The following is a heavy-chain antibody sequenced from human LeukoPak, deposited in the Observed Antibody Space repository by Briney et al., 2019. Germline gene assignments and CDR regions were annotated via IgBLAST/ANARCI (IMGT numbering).Heavy chain of an antibody. D-gene: IGHD3-10*01. V-gene: IGHV4-59*11. CDR1: GGSLSSQY. CDR3: AREKQTLLWFGEMGENYYVFDY. J-gene: IGHJ4*02. CDR2: IYYRGST. Sequence: PSETLSLTCTVSGGSLSSQYWSWIRQPPGKGLEWIGYIYYRGSTNYNPSLKSRVTMSVDTSKNQFSLKLSSVTAADTAVYYCAREKQTLLWFGEMGENYYVFDYWGQGTLVTVSS.